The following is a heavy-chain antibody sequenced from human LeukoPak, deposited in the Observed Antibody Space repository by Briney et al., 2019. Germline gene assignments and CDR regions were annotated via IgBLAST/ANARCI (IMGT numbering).Heavy chain of an antibody. CDR2: INHSGST. V-gene: IGHV4-34*01. D-gene: IGHD2-15*01. CDR3: ARETCSGGSCFQFDF. J-gene: IGHJ4*02. CDR1: GGSFSGYY. Sequence: SETLSLTCAVYGGSFSGYYWSWIRQPPGKGLEWIGEINHSGSTNYNPSLKSRVTISVDTSKNQFSLKLSSVTAADTAVYYCARETCSGGSCFQFDFWGQGTLVTVSS.